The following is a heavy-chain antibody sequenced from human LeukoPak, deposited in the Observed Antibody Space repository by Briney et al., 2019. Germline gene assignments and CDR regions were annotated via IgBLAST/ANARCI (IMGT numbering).Heavy chain of an antibody. CDR2: IYYSGST. CDR1: GFSISSYY. CDR3: ARDGGYDFETPYYYYGMDV. D-gene: IGHD5-12*01. J-gene: IGHJ6*02. V-gene: IGHV4-59*01. Sequence: SKTLSLTCTVSGFSISSYYWSWIRQPPGKGLEWIGYIYYSGSTNYYPSLKSRVTISVDTSKNQFSLKLSSVTAADTAVYYCARDGGYDFETPYYYYGMDVWGQGTTVTVSS.